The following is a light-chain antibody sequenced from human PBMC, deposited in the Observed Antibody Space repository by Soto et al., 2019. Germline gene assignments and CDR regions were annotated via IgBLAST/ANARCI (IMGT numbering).Light chain of an antibody. CDR2: GAS. CDR3: HQYNSWLRT. V-gene: IGKV3-20*01. CDR1: QSVSSSY. J-gene: IGKJ1*01. Sequence: EIVSNQSPGTLSLTPGERATLHCRASQSVSSSYLAWYQQKVGQAPRLLIYGASSRATGIPDRFSGSGSGTEFTLTISSLQSEDFAVYYCHQYNSWLRTFGQGTKVDIK.